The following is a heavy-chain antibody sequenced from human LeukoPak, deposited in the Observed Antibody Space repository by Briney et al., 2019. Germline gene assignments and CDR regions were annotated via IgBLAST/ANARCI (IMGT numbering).Heavy chain of an antibody. CDR3: AKDSAPLGLWFGEYYFDY. CDR1: GFTFSGSA. J-gene: IGHJ4*02. CDR2: IRSKANSYAT. V-gene: IGHV3-73*01. Sequence: PGGSLRLSCAASGFTFSGSAMHWVRQASGKGLEWVGRIRSKANSYATAYAASVKGRFTISRDDSKNTLYLQMNSLRAEDTAVYYCAKDSAPLGLWFGEYYFDYWGQGTLVTVSS. D-gene: IGHD3-10*01.